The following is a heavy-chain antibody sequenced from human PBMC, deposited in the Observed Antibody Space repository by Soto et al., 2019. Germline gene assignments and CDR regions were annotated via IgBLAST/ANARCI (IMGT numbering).Heavy chain of an antibody. CDR1: GFTLSSYW. CDR2: INGDGSTT. V-gene: IGHV3-74*01. CDR3: ARGRSGSYSFDY. J-gene: IGHJ4*02. D-gene: IGHD3-10*01. Sequence: EVQLVESGGGIVQPGGSVRLSCAASGFTLSSYWIHWVRQAPGKGLVWVSRINGDGSTTNYADSLKGRFTISRDNAKNTMVLQMNSLRAEDTAVYFYARGRSGSYSFDYWGQGTLVTVSS.